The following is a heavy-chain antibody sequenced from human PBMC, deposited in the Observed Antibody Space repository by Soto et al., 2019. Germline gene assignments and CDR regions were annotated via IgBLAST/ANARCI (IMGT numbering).Heavy chain of an antibody. CDR2: INAGNGNT. Sequence: ASVKVSCKASGYTFTSYAMHWVRQAPGQRLEWMGWINAGNGNTKYSQKFQGRVTITRDTSASTAYMELSSLRSEDTAVYYCARERSMTTVTTAYYYYYGMDVWGQGTTVTVS. D-gene: IGHD4-4*01. CDR1: GYTFTSYA. CDR3: ARERSMTTVTTAYYYYYGMDV. V-gene: IGHV1-3*01. J-gene: IGHJ6*02.